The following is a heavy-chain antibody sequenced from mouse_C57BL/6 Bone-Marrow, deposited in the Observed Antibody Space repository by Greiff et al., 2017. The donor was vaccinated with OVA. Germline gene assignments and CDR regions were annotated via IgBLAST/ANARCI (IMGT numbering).Heavy chain of an antibody. CDR2: IRLKSDNYAT. CDR1: GFTFSNYW. Sequence: EVQGVESGGGLVQPGGSMKLSCVASGFTFSNYWMNWVRQSPEKGLEWVAQIRLKSDNYATHYAESVKGRFTISRDDSKSSVYLQMNNLRAEDTGIYYCTGDYYSNYGRVWYFDVWGTGTTVTVSS. CDR3: TGDYYSNYGRVWYFDV. J-gene: IGHJ1*03. V-gene: IGHV6-3*01. D-gene: IGHD2-5*01.